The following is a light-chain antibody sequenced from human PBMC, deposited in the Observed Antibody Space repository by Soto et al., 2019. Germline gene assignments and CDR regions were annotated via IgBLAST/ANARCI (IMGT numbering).Light chain of an antibody. CDR2: DVN. J-gene: IGLJ2*01. Sequence: QSALTQPASVSGSPGQSIAISCTRTSSDVGGYNFVSWYQQHPGKAPKLMIYDVNIRPSGVSIRFSGSKSGNTASLTISGVQAEDGSDYYCCSYSGSSALVVVGAGTKLTVL. CDR1: SSDVGGYNF. V-gene: IGLV2-14*03. CDR3: CSYSGSSALVV.